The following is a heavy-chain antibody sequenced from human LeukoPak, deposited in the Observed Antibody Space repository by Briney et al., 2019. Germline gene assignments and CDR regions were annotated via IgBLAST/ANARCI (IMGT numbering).Heavy chain of an antibody. CDR2: IYYSGST. V-gene: IGHV4-39*01. CDR1: GGSISSIPYC. CDR3: ARLRSTQLALDY. Sequence: SETLSLTCIVSGGSISSIPYCWGWIRQPPGKGLEWIGSIYYSGSTYYNPSLQSRVTMSIDTSKNQFTLKLSSVTAADTAVYYCARLRSTQLALDYWGQGPLVTVPS. J-gene: IGHJ4*02. D-gene: IGHD6-13*01.